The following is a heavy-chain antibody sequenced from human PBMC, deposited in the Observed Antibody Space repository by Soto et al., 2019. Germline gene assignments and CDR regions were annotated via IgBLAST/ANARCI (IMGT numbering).Heavy chain of an antibody. Sequence: SSETLSLTCAVYGGSFSGYYWSWIRQPPGKGLEWIGEINHSGSTNYNPSLKSRVTISVDTSKNQFPLKLSSVTAADTAVYYCARYPLVFGVVIIYYYGMDVWGQGXTVTVYS. CDR3: ARYPLVFGVVIIYYYGMDV. J-gene: IGHJ6*02. CDR2: INHSGST. V-gene: IGHV4-34*01. D-gene: IGHD3-3*01. CDR1: GGSFSGYY.